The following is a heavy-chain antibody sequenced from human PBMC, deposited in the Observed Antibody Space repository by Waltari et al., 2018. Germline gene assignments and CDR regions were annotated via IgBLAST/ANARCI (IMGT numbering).Heavy chain of an antibody. CDR3: AMSNSGSYQADY. V-gene: IGHV1-69-2*01. D-gene: IGHD1-26*01. J-gene: IGHJ4*02. CDR2: VDPEDSET. CDR1: GCTFPDHY. Sequence: VPLVQSGAAVQKPGATVKISSQVSGCTFPDHYMPSVQQAPGKGLEWMGLVDPEDSETIYAEKFQGRVTITAHTSTDTAYMELSSQRSEDTAVYYCAMSNSGSYQADYWGQGTLVTVSS.